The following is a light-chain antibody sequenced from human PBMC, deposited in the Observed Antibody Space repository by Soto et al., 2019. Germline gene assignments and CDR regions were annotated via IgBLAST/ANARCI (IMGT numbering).Light chain of an antibody. CDR1: HSLVNSNGYNY. J-gene: IGKJ5*01. V-gene: IGKV2-28*01. Sequence: IVMTQSPLSSAVTLGQPASVSCRSSHSLVNSNGYNYLDWYLQKPGQSPQLLIYLGSNRASGVPDRFSGSGSGTDFTLTITSLQPEDCATYYCQQTYATPITFGQGTRLEIK. CDR3: QQTYATPIT. CDR2: LGS.